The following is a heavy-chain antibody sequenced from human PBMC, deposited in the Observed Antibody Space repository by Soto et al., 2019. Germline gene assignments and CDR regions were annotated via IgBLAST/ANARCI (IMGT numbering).Heavy chain of an antibody. CDR3: ARDRGVVIPIGWFDP. V-gene: IGHV1-69*01. CDR1: GGTFSSYA. D-gene: IGHD3-22*01. Sequence: QVQLVQSGAEVKKPGSSVKVSCKASGGTFSSYAISWVRQAPGQGLEWMGGIIPIFGTANYAQKFQGRVTITADQSTSTAHIELSRLRSEDTAVYYCARDRGVVIPIGWFDPWGKGTLVTVSS. J-gene: IGHJ5*02. CDR2: IIPIFGTA.